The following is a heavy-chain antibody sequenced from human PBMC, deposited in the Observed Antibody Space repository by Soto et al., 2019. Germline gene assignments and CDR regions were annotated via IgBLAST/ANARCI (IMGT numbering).Heavy chain of an antibody. V-gene: IGHV1-18*04. CDR2: INPYNGNA. Sequence: GPEVESPGASVKVSCKASGYTFSNFGINWVRQAPGQGLEWMGWINPYNGNANYAQKHQDRLTITTDTSTNTAYLELRSLRSDDTAVYFCARARMYSGAYHDYWGQGTLVTVSS. D-gene: IGHD1-26*01. CDR3: ARARMYSGAYHDY. J-gene: IGHJ4*02. CDR1: GYTFSNFG.